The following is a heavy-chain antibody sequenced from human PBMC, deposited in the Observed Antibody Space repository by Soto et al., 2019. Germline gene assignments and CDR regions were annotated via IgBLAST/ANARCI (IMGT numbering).Heavy chain of an antibody. CDR1: GFTFSTYS. V-gene: IGHV3-21*01. CDR3: APRSCTNGISPFDS. D-gene: IGHD2-8*01. Sequence: GGSLRLSCVVSGFTFSTYSMSWVRQAPGRRLEGVSSSISRGTIYYAESLKGRFTISRDNARNSLYLEGNSVRAEDTAISYSAPRSCTNGISPFDSCGQGPLVPVSS. CDR2: SISRGTI. J-gene: IGHJ4*02.